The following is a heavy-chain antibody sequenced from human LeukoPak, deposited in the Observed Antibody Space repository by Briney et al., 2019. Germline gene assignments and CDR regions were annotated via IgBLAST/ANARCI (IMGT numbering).Heavy chain of an antibody. CDR3: ARGSIARSRFLANRGNWFDS. CDR2: INHSGST. V-gene: IGHV4-34*01. D-gene: IGHD3-3*01. Sequence: PSETLSLTCAVYGGSFSGHYWSWIRQPPGKGLEWIGEINHSGSTNYNPSLKSRVTISVDTSKNQFSLKLSSVTAADTAVYYCARGSIARSRFLANRGNWFDSWGQGTLVTVSS. J-gene: IGHJ5*01. CDR1: GGSFSGHY.